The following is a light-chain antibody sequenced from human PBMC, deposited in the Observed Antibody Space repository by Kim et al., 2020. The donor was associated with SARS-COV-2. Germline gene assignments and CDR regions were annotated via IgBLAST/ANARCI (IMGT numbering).Light chain of an antibody. J-gene: IGLJ2*01. Sequence: QTVGNTGQGEPLRADLPSWYQQKPGQDPELVIYGKNNRPSGFPDRFSGSSSGNTASLTIAGAQAEDEADYYCSSRDSTGNHLAVFGGGTQLTVL. CDR2: GKN. CDR1: PLRADL. CDR3: SSRDSTGNHLAV. V-gene: IGLV3-19*01.